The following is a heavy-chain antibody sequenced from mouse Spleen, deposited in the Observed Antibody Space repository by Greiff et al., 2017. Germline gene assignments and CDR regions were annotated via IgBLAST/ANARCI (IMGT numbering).Heavy chain of an antibody. D-gene: IGHD3-3*01. V-gene: IGHV3-6*01. CDR1: GYSITSGYY. CDR2: ISYDGSN. CDR3: ARGGRPNFDY. J-gene: IGHJ2*01. Sequence: VQLQQSGPGLVKPSQSLSLTCSVTGYSITSGYYWNWIRQFPGNKLEWMGYISYDGSNNYNPSLKNRISITRDTSKNQFFLKLNSVTTEDTATYYCARGGRPNFDYWGQGTTLTVSS.